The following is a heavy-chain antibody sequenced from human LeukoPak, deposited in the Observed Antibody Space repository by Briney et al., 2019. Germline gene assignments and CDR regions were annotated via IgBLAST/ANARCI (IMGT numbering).Heavy chain of an antibody. CDR2: IYHSGST. D-gene: IGHD1-26*01. V-gene: IGHV4-34*01. Sequence: PSETLSLTCAVYGGSFSGYYWSWIRQPPGKGLEWIGSIYHSGSTYYNPSLKSRVTISVDTSKNQFSLKLSSVTAADTAVYYCASGAGAHAVDYWGQGTLVTVSS. CDR1: GGSFSGYY. J-gene: IGHJ4*02. CDR3: ASGAGAHAVDY.